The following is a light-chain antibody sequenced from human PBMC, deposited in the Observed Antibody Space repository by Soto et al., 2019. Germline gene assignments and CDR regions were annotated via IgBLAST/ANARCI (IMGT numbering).Light chain of an antibody. CDR2: DAT. J-gene: IGKJ1*01. V-gene: IGKV3-15*01. Sequence: EVVMTQSPATLSVSPGERATLSCKASQSVRNNLVWYLQKPGQAPRPIIYDATTRATGIPVRFSGSGSGTEFTLTISSLQSEDVGVYYCQQYGSSRTFGQGTKVEIK. CDR1: QSVRNN. CDR3: QQYGSSRT.